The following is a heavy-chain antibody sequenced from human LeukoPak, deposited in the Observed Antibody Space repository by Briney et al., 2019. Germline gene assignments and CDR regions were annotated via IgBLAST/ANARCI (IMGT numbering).Heavy chain of an antibody. CDR3: ARAAMDTAMVTDY. D-gene: IGHD5-18*01. V-gene: IGHV3-15*01. CDR1: GFTFSNAW. CDR2: IKSKTDGGTT. Sequence: SGGSLRLPCAASGFTFSNAWMSWVRQAPGKGLEWVGRIKSKTDGGTTDYAAPVKGRFTISRDNSKNTLYLQMNSLRAEDTAVYYCARAAMDTAMVTDYWGQGTLVTVSS. J-gene: IGHJ4*02.